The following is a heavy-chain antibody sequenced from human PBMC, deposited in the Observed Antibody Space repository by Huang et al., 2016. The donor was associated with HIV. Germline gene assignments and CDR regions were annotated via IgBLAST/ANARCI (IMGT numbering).Heavy chain of an antibody. CDR3: ARRRRGGFDI. CDR2: IYFDDSDA. V-gene: IGHV5-51*03. Sequence: EVQLVQSGAEVKRPGESLKISCKGSRYNFAGYWIGWVRQMPGKGLEWMGSIYFDDSDARYSPSLQGQVTISADTSLYSSYLQWTSLRASDTDIFYCARRRRGGFDIWGQGTLVTVSS. D-gene: IGHD2-15*01. J-gene: IGHJ3*02. CDR1: RYNFAGYW.